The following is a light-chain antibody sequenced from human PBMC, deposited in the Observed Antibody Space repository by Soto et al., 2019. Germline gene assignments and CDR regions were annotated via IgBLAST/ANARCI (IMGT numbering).Light chain of an antibody. CDR1: SSNIGSNT. CDR2: RND. J-gene: IGLJ2*01. V-gene: IGLV1-44*01. Sequence: QSVLTQPPSASGTPGQRVTISCSGSSSNIGSNTVNWYHQLPGTAPKLLVYRNDQRPSGVPDRFSGSKSGTSASLAISGLQSEDEADYYCAAWDASLNGVVFGGGTKLTVL. CDR3: AAWDASLNGVV.